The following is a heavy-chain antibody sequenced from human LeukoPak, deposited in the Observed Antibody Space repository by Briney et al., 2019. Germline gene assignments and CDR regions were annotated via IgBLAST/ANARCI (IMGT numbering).Heavy chain of an antibody. CDR2: IYSSGNT. V-gene: IGHV4-39*01. Sequence: PSETLSLTCSVSGDSISSGRNYWGWIRQSPGKGLEWIASIYSSGNTHSNPSLKSRVSISVDTSKNQVSLKLYSVTASDAAIYYCARHLSGTTMSHYFDFWGQETLVTVSS. CDR1: GDSISSGRNY. D-gene: IGHD1-1*01. CDR3: ARHLSGTTMSHYFDF. J-gene: IGHJ4*02.